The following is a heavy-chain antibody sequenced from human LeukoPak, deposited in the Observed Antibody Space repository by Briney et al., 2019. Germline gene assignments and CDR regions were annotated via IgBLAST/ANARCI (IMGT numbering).Heavy chain of an antibody. D-gene: IGHD4-17*01. CDR3: AKSLYGDYVGYFDS. CDR2: ISWNRGRI. CDR1: GFSFDVYA. J-gene: IGHJ4*02. V-gene: IGHV3-9*01. Sequence: PGGSLRLSCAASGFSFDVYAMHWVRQAPGKGLEWVSGISWNRGRIDYADSVKGRFTISRDNAQNSLYLQMNSLRPEDTALYYCAKSLYGDYVGYFDSWGQGTQVTVSS.